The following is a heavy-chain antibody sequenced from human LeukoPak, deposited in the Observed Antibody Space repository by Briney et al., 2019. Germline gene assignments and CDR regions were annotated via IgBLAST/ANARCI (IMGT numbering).Heavy chain of an antibody. J-gene: IGHJ2*01. CDR1: GGSISSYY. Sequence: PSETLSLTCTVSGGSISSYYWSWIRQPPGKGLEWIGYIYYSGSTNYNPSLKSRVTISVDTPKNQFSLKLSSVTAADTAVYYCARVYSSGWYADWYFDLWGRGTLVTVSS. D-gene: IGHD6-19*01. CDR3: ARVYSSGWYADWYFDL. CDR2: IYYSGST. V-gene: IGHV4-59*01.